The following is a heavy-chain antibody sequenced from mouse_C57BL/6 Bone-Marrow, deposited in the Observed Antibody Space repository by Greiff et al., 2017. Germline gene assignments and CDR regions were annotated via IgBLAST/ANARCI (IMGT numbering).Heavy chain of an antibody. D-gene: IGHD1-1*01. CDR1: GYTFTSYW. V-gene: IGHV1-69*01. Sequence: QVQLKQPGAELVMPGASVKLSCKASGYTFTSYWMHWVKQRPGQGLEWIGEIDPSDSYTNYNQKFKGKSTLTVDKSSSTAYMQLSSLTSEDSAVYYCASGHCGYGGFAYWGQGTLVTVSA. CDR3: ASGHCGYGGFAY. J-gene: IGHJ3*01. CDR2: IDPSDSYT.